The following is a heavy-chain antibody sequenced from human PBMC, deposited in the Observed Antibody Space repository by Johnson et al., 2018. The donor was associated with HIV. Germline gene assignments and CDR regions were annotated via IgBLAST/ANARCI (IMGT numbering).Heavy chain of an antibody. CDR3: ARESDSSGYYSDAFDI. Sequence: MQLVESGGGVVRPGGSLRLSCTASGFTFSSSAMHWVRQAPGQGLEWVANIKQDGSEKYYVDSVKGRFTISRDNAKNSLYLQMNSLRAEDTAVYYCARESDSSGYYSDAFDIWGQGTMVTVSS. CDR2: IKQDGSEK. V-gene: IGHV3-7*05. D-gene: IGHD3-22*01. CDR1: GFTFSSSA. J-gene: IGHJ3*02.